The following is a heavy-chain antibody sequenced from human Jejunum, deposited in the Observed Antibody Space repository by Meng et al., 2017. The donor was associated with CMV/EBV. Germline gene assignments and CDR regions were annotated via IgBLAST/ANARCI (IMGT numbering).Heavy chain of an antibody. CDR1: GFTFSSHA. CDR3: AKMGAYTYGRDPFDY. D-gene: IGHD5-18*01. J-gene: IGHJ4*02. V-gene: IGHV3-23*01. CDR2: LSDHGYTT. Sequence: SGFTFSSHAMSWVRQAPGQGLEWVSVLSDHGYTTYYADSVKGRFTISRDNSKNTLYVQMNNLRAEDTAVYYCAKMGAYTYGRDPFDYWGQGTLVTVSS.